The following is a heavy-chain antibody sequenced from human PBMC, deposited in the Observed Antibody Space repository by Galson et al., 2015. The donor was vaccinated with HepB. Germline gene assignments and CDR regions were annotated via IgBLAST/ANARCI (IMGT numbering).Heavy chain of an antibody. CDR1: GFRFHYYA. CDR3: AKEDILTGYSVGSFHF. CDR2: ISHNGGAT. Sequence: SLRLSCAGSGFRFHYYALHWVRQAPGKGLEFVSGISHNGGATTFADSVRDRFTISRDNSKNTMYLQMNSLRTEDTAVYYCAKEDILTGYSVGSFHFWGRGIMVTVSS. V-gene: IGHV3-64D*06. J-gene: IGHJ3*01. D-gene: IGHD3-9*01.